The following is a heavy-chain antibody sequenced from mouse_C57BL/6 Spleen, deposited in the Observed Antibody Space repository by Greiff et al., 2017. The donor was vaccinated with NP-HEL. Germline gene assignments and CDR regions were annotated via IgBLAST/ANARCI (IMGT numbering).Heavy chain of an antibody. CDR2: INPYNGGT. Sequence: EVQLQQSGPVLVKPGASVKMSCKASGYTFTDYYMNWVKQSHGKSLEWIGVINPYNGGTSYNQKFKGKATLTVDKSSSTAYMELNSLTSEDSAVYYCARGNRGAMDYWGQGTSVTVSS. J-gene: IGHJ4*01. CDR3: ARGNRGAMDY. V-gene: IGHV1-19*01. CDR1: GYTFTDYY.